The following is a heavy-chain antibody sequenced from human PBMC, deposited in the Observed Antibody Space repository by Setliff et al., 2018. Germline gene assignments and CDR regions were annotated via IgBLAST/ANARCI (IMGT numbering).Heavy chain of an antibody. Sequence: GGSLRLSCAASGFTVSSNEMSWVRQAPGKGLEWVSSIGGGSTYYADSVKGRFTVSRDNSKNTLYLQRNSLRAEDTAVYYCAKDRSGSKAYYYYGMDVWGQGTTVTVSS. CDR3: AKDRSGSKAYYYYGMDV. CDR2: IGGGST. J-gene: IGHJ6*02. D-gene: IGHD3-10*01. CDR1: GFTVSSNE. V-gene: IGHV3-66*02.